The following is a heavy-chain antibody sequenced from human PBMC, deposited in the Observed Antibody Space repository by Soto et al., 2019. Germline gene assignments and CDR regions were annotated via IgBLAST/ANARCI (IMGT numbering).Heavy chain of an antibody. J-gene: IGHJ4*02. Sequence: QVQLVESGGGVVQPGRSLRLSCAASGFTFSNFGMHWVRQAPGKGLEWVAAISSDGSDKYYSESVKGRFTISRDNSKXXXXXXXXXXXVEDTAVYYCAKGSEVARQELDYWGQGTLVTVSS. D-gene: IGHD3-10*01. CDR2: ISSDGSDK. CDR1: GFTFSNFG. V-gene: IGHV3-30*03. CDR3: AKGSEVARQELDY.